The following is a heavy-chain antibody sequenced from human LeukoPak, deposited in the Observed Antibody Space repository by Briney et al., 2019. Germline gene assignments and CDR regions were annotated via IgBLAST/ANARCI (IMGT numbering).Heavy chain of an antibody. Sequence: SETLSLTCTVSGGSISSYYWSWIRQPPGKGLERIGYIYATGSTNYNPSLKSRVTISVDTSKNQFSLNLRSVTAADTAVYYCARHGSVRSPLGPWGQGTLVTVSS. CDR1: GGSISSYY. CDR3: ARHGSVRSPLGP. CDR2: IYATGST. V-gene: IGHV4-4*09. J-gene: IGHJ5*02. D-gene: IGHD3-10*01.